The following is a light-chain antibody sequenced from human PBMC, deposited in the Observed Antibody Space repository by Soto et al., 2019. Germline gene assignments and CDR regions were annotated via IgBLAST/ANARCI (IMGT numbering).Light chain of an antibody. V-gene: IGKV3-20*01. CDR3: QQYGSSPLT. J-gene: IGKJ3*01. CDR2: GAS. CDR1: QSVSSSY. Sequence: EIVLTQSPGTLSLSPGERATLSCRASQSVSSSYLAWYQQKPGQALRLLIYGASSRATGIPDRFSGSGSGTDFTLTISRREPEDFAVYYCQQYGSSPLTFGPGTKVDIK.